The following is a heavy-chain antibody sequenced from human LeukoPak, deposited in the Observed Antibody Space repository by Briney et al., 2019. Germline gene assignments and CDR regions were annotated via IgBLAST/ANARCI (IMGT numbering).Heavy chain of an antibody. CDR2: IYYSGST. J-gene: IGHJ3*02. CDR3: ARGGYYYGSGSYRPDAFDI. D-gene: IGHD3-10*01. Sequence: SETLSLTCTVSGGSISSYYWSWIRQPPGKGLEWIGYIYYSGSTNYNPSLKSRVTISVDTSKNQFSLKLSSVTAADTAVYYCARGGYYYGSGSYRPDAFDIWGQETMVTVSS. CDR1: GGSISSYY. V-gene: IGHV4-59*01.